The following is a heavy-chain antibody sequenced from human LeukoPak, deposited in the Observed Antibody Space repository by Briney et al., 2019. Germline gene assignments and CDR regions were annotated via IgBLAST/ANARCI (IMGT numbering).Heavy chain of an antibody. V-gene: IGHV4-59*01. Sequence: SETLSLTCTVSGGSISSYYWSWIRQPPGKGLEWIGYIYYSGSTNYNPTLKSRVTISVDTSKNQFSLKLSSVTAADTAVYYCARADSSSSYYYYGMDVWGQGTTVTVSS. CDR1: GGSISSYY. CDR2: IYYSGST. D-gene: IGHD6-6*01. CDR3: ARADSSSSYYYYGMDV. J-gene: IGHJ6*02.